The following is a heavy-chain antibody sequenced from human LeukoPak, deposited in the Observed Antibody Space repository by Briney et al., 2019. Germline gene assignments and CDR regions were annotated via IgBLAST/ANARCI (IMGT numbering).Heavy chain of an antibody. Sequence: SETLSLTCTDSGASISTYYWNWIRQPPGKGLEWVGYVYNSGSTNYNASLKSRVTISLDTSKNQFSLKLSSVTAADTAVYYCAKGEGVGAPDWFDPWGQGNLVIVSS. V-gene: IGHV4-59*13. CDR1: GASISTYY. CDR2: VYNSGST. J-gene: IGHJ5*02. D-gene: IGHD1-26*01. CDR3: AKGEGVGAPDWFDP.